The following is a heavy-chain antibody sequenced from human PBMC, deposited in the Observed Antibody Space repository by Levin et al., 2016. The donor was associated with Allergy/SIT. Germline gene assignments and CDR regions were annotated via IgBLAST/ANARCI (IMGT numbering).Heavy chain of an antibody. J-gene: IGHJ4*02. CDR2: ISYDGSNK. Sequence: WIRQPPGKGLEWVAVISYDGSNKYYADSVKGRFTISRDNSKNTLYLQMNSLRAEDTAVYYCAKDGYPPAVGYSSGWYVPDYWGQGTLVTVSS. V-gene: IGHV3-30*18. D-gene: IGHD6-19*01. CDR3: AKDGYPPAVGYSSGWYVPDY.